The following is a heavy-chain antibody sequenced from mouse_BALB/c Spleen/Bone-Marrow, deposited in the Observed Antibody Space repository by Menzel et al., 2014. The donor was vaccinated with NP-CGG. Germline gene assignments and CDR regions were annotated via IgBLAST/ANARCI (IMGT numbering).Heavy chain of an antibody. CDR1: GFTFSNYW. D-gene: IGHD2-3*01. CDR2: IRLKSNNYAT. Sequence: DVQLVESGGGLVQPGGSMKLSCVASGFTFSNYWMNWVRQSPEKGLEWVAEIRLKSNNYATHYAESVKGRFTISRDDSKSSVYLQMNNLRAEDTGIYYCTRPRDGYSFAYWGQGTLVTVSA. CDR3: TRPRDGYSFAY. V-gene: IGHV6-6*02. J-gene: IGHJ3*01.